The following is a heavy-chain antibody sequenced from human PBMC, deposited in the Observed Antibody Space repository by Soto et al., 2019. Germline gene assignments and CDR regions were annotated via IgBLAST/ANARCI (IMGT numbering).Heavy chain of an antibody. CDR1: GYTFTSYG. Sequence: EASVKVSCKASGYTFTSYGISWVRQAPGQGLEWMGWISAYNGNTNYAQKLQGRVTMTTDTSTSTAYMELRSLRSDDTAVYYCARSVFGSGYYFDFDYWGQGTLVTVSS. CDR3: ARSVFGSGYYFDFDY. V-gene: IGHV1-18*01. D-gene: IGHD3-22*01. J-gene: IGHJ4*02. CDR2: ISAYNGNT.